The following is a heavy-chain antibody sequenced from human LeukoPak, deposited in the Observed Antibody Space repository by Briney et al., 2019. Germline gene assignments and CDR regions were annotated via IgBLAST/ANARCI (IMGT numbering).Heavy chain of an antibody. CDR1: GYSISSGYY. CDR2: IFYRGST. D-gene: IGHD5-18*01. J-gene: IGHJ4*02. Sequence: PSETLSLTCTVSGYSISSGYYWGWIRQPPGKGLEWIGSIFYRGSTYNNPSLKSRVTISVDTSKNQFSLKLRSVTAADTAVYYCARLRVRGYGFGPWEGPTWLDYWGQGTLVTVSS. CDR3: ARLRVRGYGFGPWEGPTWLDY. V-gene: IGHV4-38-2*02.